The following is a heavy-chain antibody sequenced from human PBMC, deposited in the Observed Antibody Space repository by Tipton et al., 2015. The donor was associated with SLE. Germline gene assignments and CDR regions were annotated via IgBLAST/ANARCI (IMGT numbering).Heavy chain of an antibody. V-gene: IGHV4-38-2*01. D-gene: IGHD1-26*01. CDR2: CYRPHKI. CDR3: ARQTVGGSWEFDS. CDR1: GFSISNTFY. J-gene: IGHJ4*02. Sequence: TLSLTCDVSGFSISNTFYWGWIRQPPGKGPEWIGSCYRPHKIYYNPALESRVSISLDTSKNQFSLNVNSVTAADTAVYFCARQTVGGSWEFDSWGQGILVTVSS.